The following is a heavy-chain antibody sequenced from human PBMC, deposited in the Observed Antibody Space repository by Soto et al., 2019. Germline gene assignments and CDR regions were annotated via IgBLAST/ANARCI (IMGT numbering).Heavy chain of an antibody. CDR3: ALREEPSSWAGVVDY. D-gene: IGHD6-13*01. J-gene: IGHJ4*02. CDR1: GGSISSGGYY. V-gene: IGHV4-31*03. Sequence: QVQLQESGPELVKPSQTLSLTCTVSGGSISSGGYYWSWIRQHPGKGLEWIGYIYYSGSTYYNPSLKSRVTISVDTSKNQFSLKLSSVTAADTAVYYCALREEPSSWAGVVDYWGQGTLVTVSS. CDR2: IYYSGST.